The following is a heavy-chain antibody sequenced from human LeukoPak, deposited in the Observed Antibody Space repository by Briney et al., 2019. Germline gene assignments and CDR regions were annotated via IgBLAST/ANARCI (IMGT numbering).Heavy chain of an antibody. Sequence: GGSLRLSCAASGFTFSSYSMNWFRQAPGKGLEWVSYISSSSSTIYYADSVKGRFTISRDNARDSLFLQMNSLRAEDTAVYYCARDTVRGFDYWGQGTLVTVSS. D-gene: IGHD3-10*01. CDR3: ARDTVRGFDY. CDR1: GFTFSSYS. V-gene: IGHV3-48*04. CDR2: ISSSSSTI. J-gene: IGHJ4*02.